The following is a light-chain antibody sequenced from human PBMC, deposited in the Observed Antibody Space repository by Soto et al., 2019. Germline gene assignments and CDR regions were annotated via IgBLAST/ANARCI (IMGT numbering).Light chain of an antibody. CDR2: RNN. V-gene: IGLV1-47*01. J-gene: IGLJ1*01. Sequence: QSVLNQPPSASGTPGQRVTISCSGGTSSIGRNYVYWYQQLPGTAPKLVIYRNNQRPSGVPDRFSGSKSGTSASLAIRGLRSEDEADYYCAAWDDSLSGLYVFGTGTKLTVL. CDR1: TSSIGRNY. CDR3: AAWDDSLSGLYV.